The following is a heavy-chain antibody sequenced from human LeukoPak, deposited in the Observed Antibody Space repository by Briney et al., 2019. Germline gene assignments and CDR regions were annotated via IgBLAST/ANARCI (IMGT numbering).Heavy chain of an antibody. Sequence: GESLQISCRCSGYSFTNYWIGWVRQLPGKGLEWMGIIYPGDSHTRYSPSFQGQVTMSAHKSISTAYLQWSSRKASDSAMYYCARQGSISWYSHDYWGQGNLVTVSS. V-gene: IGHV5-51*01. J-gene: IGHJ4*02. CDR1: GYSFTNYW. CDR2: IYPGDSHT. D-gene: IGHD6-13*01. CDR3: ARQGSISWYSHDY.